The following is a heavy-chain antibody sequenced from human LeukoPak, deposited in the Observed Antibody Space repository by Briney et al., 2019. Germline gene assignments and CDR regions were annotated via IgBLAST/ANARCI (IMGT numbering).Heavy chain of an antibody. V-gene: IGHV4-39*01. Sequence: PSETLSLTCTVSGGSISSSSYYWGWIRQPPGKGLEWIGSIYYSGSTYYNPSLKSRVTISVDTSKNQFSLKLSSVTAADTAVYYCAGLLDTSSGSYPNFDYWGQGTLVTVSS. J-gene: IGHJ4*02. CDR3: AGLLDTSSGSYPNFDY. CDR2: IYYSGST. CDR1: GGSISSSSYY. D-gene: IGHD3-10*01.